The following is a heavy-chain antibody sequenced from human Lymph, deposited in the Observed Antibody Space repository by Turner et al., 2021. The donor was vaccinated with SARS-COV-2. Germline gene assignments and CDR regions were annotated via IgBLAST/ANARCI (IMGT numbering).Heavy chain of an antibody. J-gene: IGHJ4*02. V-gene: IGHV3-30-3*01. D-gene: IGHD6-13*01. Sequence: QVHLLHSGAGVAQSGRVVSPSCAASGSPFSSYALYWVRQAPGKGLGWVAVISYDGSQKYYADSVKGQFTISRENSKKTLYLQMNSLRAEEKAVYYYARDQEEQQPNYAFDYWGQGTLVTVSS. CDR1: GSPFSSYA. CDR3: ARDQEEQQPNYAFDY. CDR2: ISYDGSQK.